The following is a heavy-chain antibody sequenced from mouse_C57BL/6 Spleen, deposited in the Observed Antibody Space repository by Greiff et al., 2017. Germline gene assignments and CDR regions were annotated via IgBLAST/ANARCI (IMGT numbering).Heavy chain of an antibody. V-gene: IGHV1-64*01. CDR1: GYTFTSYW. CDR2: IHPNSGST. CDR3: ARLSTTVGY. D-gene: IGHD1-1*01. Sequence: VKLQQPGAELVKPGASVTLSCKASGYTFTSYWMHWVKQRPGQGLEWIGMIHPNSGSTNYNAKFKSKATLTVDKSSSTAYMQLSSLTSEDSAVYYCARLSTTVGYWGQGTTLTVSS. J-gene: IGHJ2*01.